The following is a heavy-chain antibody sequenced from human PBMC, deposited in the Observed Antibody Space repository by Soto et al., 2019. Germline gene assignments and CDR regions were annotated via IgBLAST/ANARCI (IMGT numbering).Heavy chain of an antibody. CDR1: GFTFSSYA. V-gene: IGHV3-30-3*01. Sequence: QVQLVESGGGVVQPGRSLRLSCAASGFTFSSYAMHWVRQAPGKGLEWVAVISYDGSNKYYADSVKGRFTISRDNSKNTLYLQMNSLRAEDTAVYYCARDRGLYDYVWGSYRYTGIEGLDYWGQGTLVTVSS. CDR3: ARDRGLYDYVWGSYRYTGIEGLDY. D-gene: IGHD3-16*02. J-gene: IGHJ4*02. CDR2: ISYDGSNK.